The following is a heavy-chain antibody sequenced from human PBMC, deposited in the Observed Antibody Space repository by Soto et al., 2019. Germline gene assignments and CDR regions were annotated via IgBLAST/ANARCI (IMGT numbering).Heavy chain of an antibody. CDR2: INPNSGGT. Sequence: ASVKVSCKASGYTFTGYYMHWVRQAPGQVLEWMGWINPNSGGTNYAQKFQGWVTMTRDTSISTAYMELSRLRSDDTAVYYCARRAQWLVSLDMEDWSFDYWGRGTLVTVSS. CDR3: ARRAQWLVSLDMEDWSFDY. J-gene: IGHJ4*02. V-gene: IGHV1-2*04. D-gene: IGHD6-19*01. CDR1: GYTFTGYY.